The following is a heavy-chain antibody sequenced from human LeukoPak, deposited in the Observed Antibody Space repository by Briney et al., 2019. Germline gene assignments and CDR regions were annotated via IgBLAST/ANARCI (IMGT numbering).Heavy chain of an antibody. CDR1: GGSISSGSYY. V-gene: IGHV4-61*02. J-gene: IGHJ4*02. CDR3: ARVTPSITIFGVVISYYFDY. D-gene: IGHD3-3*01. CDR2: IYTSGST. Sequence: SETLSLTCTVSGGSISSGSYYWGWIRRSAGKGLEWIGRIYTSGSTNYNPSLKSRVTISVDTSKNQFSLKLSSVTAADSAVYYCARVTPSITIFGVVISYYFDYWGQGTLVTVSS.